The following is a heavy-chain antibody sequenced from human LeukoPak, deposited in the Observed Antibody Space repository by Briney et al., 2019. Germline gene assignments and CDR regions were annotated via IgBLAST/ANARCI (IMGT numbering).Heavy chain of an antibody. V-gene: IGHV1-69*05. CDR1: GGTFSSYA. J-gene: IGHJ3*02. D-gene: IGHD2-2*01. CDR3: ARLGLHCSSTSCYFGAFDI. CDR2: IFPIFRTA. Sequence: SVKVSCKASGGTFSSYAINWVRQAPGQGLEWMGRIFPIFRTANYAQKFQGRVTVTTDESTSTAYMELSSLRSEDTAVYYCARLGLHCSSTSCYFGAFDIWGQGTMVTVSS.